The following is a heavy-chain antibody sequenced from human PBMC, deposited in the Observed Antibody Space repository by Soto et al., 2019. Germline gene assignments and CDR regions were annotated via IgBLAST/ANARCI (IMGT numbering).Heavy chain of an antibody. CDR2: INPSGGST. V-gene: IGHV1-46*03. D-gene: IGHD2-15*01. CDR3: ARAGYFSGGSCPEGAFAI. CDR1: GYTFTSYY. J-gene: IGHJ3*02. Sequence: ASVKVSCKASGYTFTSYYMHWVRQAPGQGLEWMGIINPSGGSTSYAQKFQGRVTMTRDTSTSTVYMELSSLRSEDTAVYYCARAGYFSGGSCPEGAFAIWGQGTMVTGSS.